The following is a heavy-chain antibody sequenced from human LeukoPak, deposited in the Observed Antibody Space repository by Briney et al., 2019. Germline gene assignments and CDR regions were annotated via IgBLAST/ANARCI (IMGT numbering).Heavy chain of an antibody. CDR1: GGSISSSSYY. CDR3: ARLIIVGATDWFDP. CDR2: IHYSGST. V-gene: IGHV4-39*01. J-gene: IGHJ5*02. D-gene: IGHD1-26*01. Sequence: SETLSLTCTVSGGSISSSSYYWGWIRQPPGKGLEWIGSIHYSGSTYYNPSLKSRVTISVDTSKNQFSLKLSSVTAADTAVYYCARLIIVGATDWFDPWGQGTLVTVSS.